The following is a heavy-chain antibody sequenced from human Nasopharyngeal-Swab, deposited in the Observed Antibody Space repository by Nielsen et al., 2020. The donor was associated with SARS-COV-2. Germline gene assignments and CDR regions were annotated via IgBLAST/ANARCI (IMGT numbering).Heavy chain of an antibody. V-gene: IGHV4-59*13. D-gene: IGHD4-23*01. CDR1: GGSISSYY. J-gene: IGHJ5*02. Sequence: SETLSLTCTVSGGSISSYYWSWIRQPPGKGLEWIGYIYYSGSTNYNPSLKSRVTISVDTSKNQFSLKLSSVTATDTAVYYCARENGGGWFDPWGQGTLVTVSS. CDR2: IYYSGST. CDR3: ARENGGGWFDP.